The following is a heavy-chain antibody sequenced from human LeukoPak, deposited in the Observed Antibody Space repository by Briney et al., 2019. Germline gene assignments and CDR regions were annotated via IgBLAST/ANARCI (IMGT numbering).Heavy chain of an antibody. Sequence: GASVKVSCKASGYTFTSYYMHWMRQAPGQGPEWMGWINPNGADTNYAQKFQGRVTMARDTSISTAYMELSRLRSDDTALYYCARDFTGLLPPSYYFDYWGQGTLVTVSS. CDR1: GYTFTSYY. D-gene: IGHD2-15*01. CDR3: ARDFTGLLPPSYYFDY. J-gene: IGHJ4*02. V-gene: IGHV1-2*02. CDR2: INPNGADT.